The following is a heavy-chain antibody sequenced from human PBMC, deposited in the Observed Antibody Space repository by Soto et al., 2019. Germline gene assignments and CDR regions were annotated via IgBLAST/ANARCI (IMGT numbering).Heavy chain of an antibody. Sequence: EVQLLESGGGLVQPGGSLRLSCAASGFTFSSYAMSWVRQAPGKGLEWVSAISGSGGSTYYADSVKGRFTISRDNSKNTLYLRMNSLRAEDTAVYYCAKEGDYDFWSGYYPFRDWGQGTLVTVSS. CDR1: GFTFSSYA. D-gene: IGHD3-3*01. J-gene: IGHJ4*02. V-gene: IGHV3-23*01. CDR3: AKEGDYDFWSGYYPFRD. CDR2: ISGSGGST.